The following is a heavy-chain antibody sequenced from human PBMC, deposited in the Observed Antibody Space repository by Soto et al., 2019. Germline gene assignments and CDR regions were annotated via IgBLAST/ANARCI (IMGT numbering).Heavy chain of an antibody. CDR1: GFTFSDYY. CDR3: ASGTNGAFFVY. J-gene: IGHJ4*02. CDR2: ISSRSSTI. D-gene: IGHD2-8*01. V-gene: IGHV3-11*01. Sequence: QVQLVESGGGLVKPGGSLRLSCAASGFTFSDYYMSWIRQAPGKGLEWVSYISSRSSTIFYADSVTGRFTISRDNVKNSLYLQMNSLRAEDTAVYYCASGTNGAFFVYWGQGILVTVSS.